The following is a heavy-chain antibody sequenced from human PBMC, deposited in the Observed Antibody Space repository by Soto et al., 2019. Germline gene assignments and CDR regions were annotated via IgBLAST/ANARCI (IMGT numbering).Heavy chain of an antibody. J-gene: IGHJ4*02. CDR2: ISAYNGNT. V-gene: IGHV1-18*01. D-gene: IGHD3-22*01. Sequence: ASVKVSCKASGYTFTSYGISWVRQAPGQGLEWMGWISAYNGNTNYAQKLQGRVTMTTDTSTSTAYMELRSLRSDDTAVYYCARDWYYYDSSGPPSDYWGQGTLVTVSS. CDR3: ARDWYYYDSSGPPSDY. CDR1: GYTFTSYG.